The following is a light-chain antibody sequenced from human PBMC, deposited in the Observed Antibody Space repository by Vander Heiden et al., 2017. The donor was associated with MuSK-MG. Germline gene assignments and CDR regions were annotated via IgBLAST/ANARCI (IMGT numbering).Light chain of an antibody. CDR2: AAS. V-gene: IGKV1-8*01. CDR3: QQYYSYPQT. CDR1: QGISSY. J-gene: IGKJ2*01. Sequence: ATRMSQSPSSLSASTGDRVTITCRASQGISSYLAWYQQKPGKAPKLLIYAASTLQSGVPSRFSGSGSGTDFTLTISSLQSEDFATYYCQQYYSYPQTFGQGTKLEIK.